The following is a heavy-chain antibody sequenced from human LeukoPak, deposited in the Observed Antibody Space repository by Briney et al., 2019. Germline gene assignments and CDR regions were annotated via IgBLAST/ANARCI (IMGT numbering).Heavy chain of an antibody. V-gene: IGHV4-59*08. D-gene: IGHD1-26*01. CDR1: GGSISSYY. J-gene: IGHJ3*02. Sequence: SETLSLICTVSGGSISSYYWSWIRQPPGKGLEWIGYIYYSGSTNYNPSLKSRVTISVDTSKNQFSLKLSSVTAADTAVYYCARRGSYYIGAFDIWGQGTMVTVSS. CDR2: IYYSGST. CDR3: ARRGSYYIGAFDI.